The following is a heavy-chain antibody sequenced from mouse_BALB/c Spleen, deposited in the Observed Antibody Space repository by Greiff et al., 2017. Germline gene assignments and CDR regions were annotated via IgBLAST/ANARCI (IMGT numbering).Heavy chain of an antibody. CDR2: INPYNDGT. CDR1: GYTFTSYV. V-gene: IGHV1-14*01. Sequence: EVQLQQSGPELVKPGASVKMSCKASGYTFTSYVMHWVKQKPGQGLEWIGYINPYNDGTKYNEKFKGKATLTSDKSSSTDYMELSSLTSEDSAVYYCARDYGNPYYAMDYWGQGTSVTVSS. CDR3: ARDYGNPYYAMDY. J-gene: IGHJ4*01. D-gene: IGHD2-1*01.